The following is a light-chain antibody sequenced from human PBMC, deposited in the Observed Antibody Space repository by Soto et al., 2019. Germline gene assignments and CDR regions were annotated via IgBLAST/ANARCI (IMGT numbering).Light chain of an antibody. Sequence: QSALTQPASVSGSPGQSITISCTGASSDLGSCNLVSWYQHHPGKAPKLMIYEGSKRPSGVSNRFSGSKSANTASLTISGLQAEDEADYYCCSYAGSSTWVFGGGTKVTVL. V-gene: IGLV2-23*01. CDR1: SSDLGSCNL. J-gene: IGLJ3*02. CDR2: EGS. CDR3: CSYAGSSTWV.